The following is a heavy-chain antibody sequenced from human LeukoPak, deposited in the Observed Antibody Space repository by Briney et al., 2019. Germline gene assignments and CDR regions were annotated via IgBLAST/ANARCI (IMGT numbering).Heavy chain of an antibody. V-gene: IGHV3-7*04. Sequence: GGSLRLSCAASGFTFSNYWMSWVRQSPGRGLQWVANIDQDGSAEYYVDSVGGRFTVSRDNAKNSLYLQIDSLRAEDTAVYYCARADNYGSILDYWGRGTLVTVSS. CDR2: IDQDGSAE. CDR1: GFTFSNYW. CDR3: ARADNYGSILDY. D-gene: IGHD3-10*01. J-gene: IGHJ4*02.